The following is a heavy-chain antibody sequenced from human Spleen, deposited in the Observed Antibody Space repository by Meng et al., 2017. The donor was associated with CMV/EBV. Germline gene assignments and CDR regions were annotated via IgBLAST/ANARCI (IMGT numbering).Heavy chain of an antibody. CDR1: RAFIRSSSYY. CDR3: ARESGGGGNFDY. Sequence: RQLRESGPGLVKPSATLSLRCTACRAFIRSSSYYWGWIGHPPGKGLEWIESISDSGTPYYNPTLKSRVTISVEMSKNQFSLKLSSVTAADTAVYYCARESGGGGNFDYWGQGTLVTVSS. D-gene: IGHD3-16*01. J-gene: IGHJ4*02. CDR2: ISDSGTP. V-gene: IGHV4-39*07.